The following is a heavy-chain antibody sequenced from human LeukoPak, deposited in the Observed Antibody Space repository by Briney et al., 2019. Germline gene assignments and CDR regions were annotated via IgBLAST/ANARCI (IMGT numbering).Heavy chain of an antibody. D-gene: IGHD3-10*01. CDR1: GYTFTSYD. J-gene: IGHJ4*02. Sequence: ASVKVSCKASGYTFTSYDINWVRQATGQGLEWMGWMNPNSGNTGYAQKFQGRVTMTRNTSISTAYMELSSLRSEDTAVYYCARGNRSITMVRGVIIRTLYYFDYWGQGTLVTVSS. V-gene: IGHV1-8*01. CDR2: MNPNSGNT. CDR3: ARGNRSITMVRGVIIRTLYYFDY.